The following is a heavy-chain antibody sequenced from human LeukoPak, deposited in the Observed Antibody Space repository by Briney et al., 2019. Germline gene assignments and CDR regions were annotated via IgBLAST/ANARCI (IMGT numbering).Heavy chain of an antibody. CDR1: GFTFSSYG. J-gene: IGHJ4*02. V-gene: IGHV3-30*19. CDR2: TSPDEGLK. CDR3: TRDPILGAPDYFDY. Sequence: GGSLRLSCAASGFTFSSYGMHWVRQAPGKGLEWVAVTSPDEGLKFYGDSVKGRFTISRDNSKNTMYLQMNNLREEDTAVYYCTRDPILGAPDYFDYWGQGTLVTVSS. D-gene: IGHD1-26*01.